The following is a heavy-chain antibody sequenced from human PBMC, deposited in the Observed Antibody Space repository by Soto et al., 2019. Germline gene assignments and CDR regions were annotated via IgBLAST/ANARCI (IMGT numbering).Heavy chain of an antibody. CDR2: ISGSGGST. D-gene: IGHD6-19*01. J-gene: IGHJ4*02. CDR1: GFTFSSYA. V-gene: IGHV3-23*01. CDR3: ARRTSGWYLDY. Sequence: EVPLLESGGGLVQPGGSLRLSCAASGFTFSSYAMSWVRQAPGKGLEWVSVISGSGGSTYYADSVKGRFTISRDNSQNTLYLQMNSLTAEDTAVYYCARRTSGWYLDYWGQGTLVTVSS.